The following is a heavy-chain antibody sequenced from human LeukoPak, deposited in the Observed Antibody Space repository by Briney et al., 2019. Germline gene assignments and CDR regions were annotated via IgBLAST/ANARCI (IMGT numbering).Heavy chain of an antibody. CDR3: GRDWKVDY. CDR2: IGDKGADT. J-gene: IGHJ4*02. Sequence: ETLSLTCTVSGGSIRSYYWSWIRQPPGKGLEWVSAIGDKGADTKYAVSVKGRFTISRDNSRGALYLQMNALRVEDTAIYYCGRDWKVDYWGQGTLVTVSS. D-gene: IGHD1-1*01. CDR1: GGSIRSYY. V-gene: IGHV3-23*01.